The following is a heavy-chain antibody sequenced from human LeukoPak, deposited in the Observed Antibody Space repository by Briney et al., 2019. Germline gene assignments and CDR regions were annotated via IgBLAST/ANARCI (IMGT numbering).Heavy chain of an antibody. D-gene: IGHD6-19*01. CDR3: AKTTTGYSSGRFPGWPVDY. Sequence: PGGSLRLSWAASGFTFSSYAMYWVRQGPGKGLGWVSGIFGSGGSTHYADSVKCRFTISRDNSKNTGYLQMNSLRAEDTAVYYCAKTTTGYSSGRFPGWPVDYWGQGTLVTVSS. J-gene: IGHJ4*02. V-gene: IGHV3-23*01. CDR2: IFGSGGST. CDR1: GFTFSSYA.